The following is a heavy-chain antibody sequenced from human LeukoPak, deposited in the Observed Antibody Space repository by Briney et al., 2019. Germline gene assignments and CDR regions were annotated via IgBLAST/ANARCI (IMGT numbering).Heavy chain of an antibody. D-gene: IGHD3-10*01. J-gene: IGHJ4*02. CDR2: INHSGST. CDR3: ASDGSPYYYGSGSYSVTFDY. V-gene: IGHV4-34*01. Sequence: SETLSLTCAVYGGSFSGYYWSWIRQPPGKGLEWIGEINHSGSTNYNPSLKSRVTISVDTSKNQFSLKLSSVTAADTAVYYCASDGSPYYYGSGSYSVTFDYWGQGTLVTVSS. CDR1: GGSFSGYY.